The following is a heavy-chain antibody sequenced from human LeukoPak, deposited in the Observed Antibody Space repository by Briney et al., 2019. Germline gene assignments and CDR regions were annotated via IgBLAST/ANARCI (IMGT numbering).Heavy chain of an antibody. CDR2: ISYDGSNK. CDR1: GFTFSSYG. Sequence: GRSLRLSCAASGFTFSSYGMHWVRQAPGKGLEWVALISYDGSNKYYADSVKGRFTISRDNSKNTLYLQMNSLRAEDTAVYYCANGDTAMVISYWGQGTLVTVSS. V-gene: IGHV3-30*18. CDR3: ANGDTAMVISY. J-gene: IGHJ4*02. D-gene: IGHD5-18*01.